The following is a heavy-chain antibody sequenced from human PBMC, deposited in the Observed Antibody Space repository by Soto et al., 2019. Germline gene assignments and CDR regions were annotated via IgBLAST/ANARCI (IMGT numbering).Heavy chain of an antibody. CDR1: GGSISSYY. V-gene: IGHV4-59*08. CDR3: ASRYGPGFDY. Sequence: QVQLQESGPGLVKPSETLSLTCTVSGGSISSYYWSWIRQPPGKGLEWIGYIYHSGSTNYNPSLKSRVTISVDTSKNQFSLKLSSVTAADTAVYYCASRYGPGFDYWGQGTLVTVSS. J-gene: IGHJ4*02. CDR2: IYHSGST. D-gene: IGHD4-17*01.